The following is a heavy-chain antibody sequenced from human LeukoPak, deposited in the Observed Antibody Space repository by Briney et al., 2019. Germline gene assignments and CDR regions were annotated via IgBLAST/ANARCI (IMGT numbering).Heavy chain of an antibody. CDR2: IFHSGSI. J-gene: IGHJ2*01. CDR1: GGSISSHF. V-gene: IGHV4-59*11. CDR3: ASETGTAPFYFRL. D-gene: IGHD1-1*01. Sequence: PSETLSLTCTVSGGSISSHFWSWIRQPPGKGLEWVGCIFHSGSINYNPSLKSRVTISVDTSKKQSSLKLSSVTAADTAVYYCASETGTAPFYFRLWGRGTLVTVSS.